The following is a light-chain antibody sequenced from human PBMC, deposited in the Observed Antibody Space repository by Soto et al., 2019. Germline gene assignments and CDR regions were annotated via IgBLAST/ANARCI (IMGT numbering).Light chain of an antibody. CDR3: XXXXXXPIT. J-gene: IGKJ5*01. Sequence: EIVLTQSPGTLSLSPGERAPLSCRASQSVSSSYLAWYQQKPGQAPRPLIYGASSRATGIPDRFSGSGSGTDFTLTISRLEPEDFAVXXXXXXXXXPITFGQGTRLEIK. V-gene: IGKV3-20*01. CDR2: GAS. CDR1: QSVSSSY.